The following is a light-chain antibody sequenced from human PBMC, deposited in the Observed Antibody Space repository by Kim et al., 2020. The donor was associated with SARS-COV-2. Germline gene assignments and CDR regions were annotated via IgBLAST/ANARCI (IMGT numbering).Light chain of an antibody. CDR2: GAS. V-gene: IGKV1-27*01. CDR3: QKYNSDPWT. J-gene: IGKJ1*01. Sequence: ASVENRVTITCRAGQAINNNVAWYQQRPGKVPSLLIFGASSLDSGVSSRFSGTGSETYFTLTITNLQPEDVATYYCQKYNSDPWTFGQGTKVEIK. CDR1: QAINNN.